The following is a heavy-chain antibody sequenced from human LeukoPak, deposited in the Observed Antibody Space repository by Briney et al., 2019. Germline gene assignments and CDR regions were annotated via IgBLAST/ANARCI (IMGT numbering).Heavy chain of an antibody. V-gene: IGHV3-23*01. CDR3: AKEPQGGNYDAWTGYYLDY. CDR2: ISGSGGRT. D-gene: IGHD3-3*01. J-gene: IGHJ4*02. Sequence: TGGSLRLSCAASGFTFSNYAMSWVRQAPGKGLEWVSGISGSGGRTYYANSVKGRFTISRDNSKNTLYLQMNSLRADDTALYYCAKEPQGGNYDAWTGYYLDYWGQGSLVTVSS. CDR1: GFTFSNYA.